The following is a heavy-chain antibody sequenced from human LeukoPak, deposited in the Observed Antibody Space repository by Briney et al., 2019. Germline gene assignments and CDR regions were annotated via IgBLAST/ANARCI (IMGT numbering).Heavy chain of an antibody. CDR1: GFTVSSNY. CDR3: ARDPYGDYGLD. CDR2: IYSGGTT. J-gene: IGHJ4*02. D-gene: IGHD4-17*01. Sequence: GGSLRLSCAASGFTVSSNYMSWVRQAPGKGLEWVSLIYSGGTTYYADSVKGRFTISRDNSKNTLYLQMNSLRAEDTAVYYCARDPYGDYGLDWGQGTLVTVSS. V-gene: IGHV3-66*01.